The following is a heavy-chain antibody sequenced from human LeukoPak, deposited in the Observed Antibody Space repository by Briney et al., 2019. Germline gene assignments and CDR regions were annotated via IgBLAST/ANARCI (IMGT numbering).Heavy chain of an antibody. CDR2: ISGYNGNT. V-gene: IGHV1-18*01. CDR1: GGTFSSYG. CDR3: ARGLGVVTAQSEQPKPRYFDL. J-gene: IGHJ2*01. Sequence: GASVKVSCKASGGTFSSYGISWVRQAPGQGLEWMGWISGYNGNTNYAQNLRGRVTMTTDTSTSTAYMELRSLRSDDTAVYYCARGLGVVTAQSEQPKPRYFDLWGRGTQVTVSS. D-gene: IGHD2-21*02.